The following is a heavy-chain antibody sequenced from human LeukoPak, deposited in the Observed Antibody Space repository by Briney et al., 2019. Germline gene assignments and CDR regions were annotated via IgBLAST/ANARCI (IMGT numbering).Heavy chain of an antibody. CDR3: AGDWQWLVKSGNIDY. V-gene: IGHV3-30*04. CDR1: GFTLGSHA. Sequence: GGSLRLSCAASGFTLGSHAMHWVRQAPGKGLEWVAVISYDGSNKYYADYVKGRFTISRDNSKNTLYMQMNSLRAEDTAVYYCAGDWQWLVKSGNIDYWGQGTLVTVSS. J-gene: IGHJ4*02. CDR2: ISYDGSNK. D-gene: IGHD6-19*01.